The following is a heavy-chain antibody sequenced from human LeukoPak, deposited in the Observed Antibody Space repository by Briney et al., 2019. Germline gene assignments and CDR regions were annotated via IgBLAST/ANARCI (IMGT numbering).Heavy chain of an antibody. Sequence: SETLSLTCTVSGGSISSYYWSWIRQPPGKGLEWIGYIYYSGSTNYNPSLKSRVTISVDTSKNQFSLRLSSVTAADTAVYYCARLLLDDYHYYGMDVWGQGTTVTVPS. J-gene: IGHJ6*02. CDR3: ARLLLDDYHYYGMDV. CDR1: GGSISSYY. CDR2: IYYSGST. V-gene: IGHV4-59*08.